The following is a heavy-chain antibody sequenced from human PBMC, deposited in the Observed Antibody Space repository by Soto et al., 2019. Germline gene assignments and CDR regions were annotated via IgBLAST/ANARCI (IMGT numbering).Heavy chain of an antibody. CDR2: ISSSSRYI. D-gene: IGHD3-9*01. CDR3: ARDNMDDILTGYYKGNWFDP. J-gene: IGHJ5*02. CDR1: GFTFSSYS. V-gene: IGHV3-21*01. Sequence: EVQLVESGGGLVKPGGSLRLSCAASGFTFSSYSMNWVRQAPGKGLEWVSSISSSSRYIYYADSVKGRFTISRDKAKNSQYLQMNSLRAEDTAVYYCARDNMDDILTGYYKGNWFDPWGQGTLVTVSS.